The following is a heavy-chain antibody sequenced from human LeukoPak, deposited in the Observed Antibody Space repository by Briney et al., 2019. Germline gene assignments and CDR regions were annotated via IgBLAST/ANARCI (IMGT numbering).Heavy chain of an antibody. CDR1: GFTFSSYS. J-gene: IGHJ4*02. V-gene: IGHV3-21*01. CDR3: ARELGSTYYYDYVWGSYRTFDY. CDR2: ISSSSSYI. Sequence: GGSLRLSCAASGFTFSSYSMNWVRQAPGKGLEWVSSISSSSSYIYYADSVKGRFTISRDNAKNSLYLQMNSLRAEDTAVYYCARELGSTYYYDYVWGSYRTFDYWGQGTLVTVSS. D-gene: IGHD3-16*02.